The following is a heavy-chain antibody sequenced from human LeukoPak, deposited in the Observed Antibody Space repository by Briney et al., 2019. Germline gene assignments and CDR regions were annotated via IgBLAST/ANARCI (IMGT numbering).Heavy chain of an antibody. D-gene: IGHD6-13*01. Sequence: SETLSLTCTVSGGSISSYYWSWLRQPPGKGLEWIGYIYYSGSTNYNPSLKSRVTISIDTSKKQFSLKLSSVTAADTAVYYCARGVYIAAAQYGYWGQGTLVTVSS. CDR1: GGSISSYY. CDR3: ARGVYIAAAQYGY. V-gene: IGHV4-59*01. CDR2: IYYSGST. J-gene: IGHJ4*02.